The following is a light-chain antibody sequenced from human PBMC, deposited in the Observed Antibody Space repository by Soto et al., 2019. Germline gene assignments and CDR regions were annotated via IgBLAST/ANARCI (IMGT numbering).Light chain of an antibody. J-gene: IGKJ5*01. V-gene: IGKV1-27*01. CDR1: QGISNY. CDR3: QKYNSAPQIT. CDR2: AAS. Sequence: DIQMTQSQSSLSASVGDRVTITCRASQGISNYLAWYQQKPGKVPKLLIYAASTLQSGVPSRFSGSGSGTDFTLTISSLQPEDVATYYCQKYNSAPQITFGQGTRLEIK.